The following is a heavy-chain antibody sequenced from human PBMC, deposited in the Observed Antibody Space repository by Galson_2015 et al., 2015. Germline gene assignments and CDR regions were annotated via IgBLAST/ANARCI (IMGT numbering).Heavy chain of an antibody. CDR1: GYTFTSYG. CDR3: ARSSSYYGGNSRGYYYYYMDV. J-gene: IGHJ6*03. V-gene: IGHV1-18*01. D-gene: IGHD4-23*01. CDR2: ISAYNGNT. Sequence: SVKVSCKASGYTFTSYGISWVRQAPGQGLEWMGWISAYNGNTNYAQKLQGRVTMTTDTSTSTAYMELRSLRSDDTAVYYCARSSSYYGGNSRGYYYYYMDVWGKGTTVTVSS.